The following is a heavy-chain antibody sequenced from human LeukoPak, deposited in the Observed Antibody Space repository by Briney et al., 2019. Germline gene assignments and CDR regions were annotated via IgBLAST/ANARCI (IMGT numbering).Heavy chain of an antibody. J-gene: IGHJ4*02. CDR3: ARDYYDSSGYYRTFLFDY. CDR2: ISAYNGNT. D-gene: IGHD3-22*01. Sequence: ASVKVSCKASGYTFTSYGISWVRQAPGRGLEWMGWISAYNGNTNYAQKLQGRVTMTTDTSTSTAYMELRSLRSDDTAVYYCARDYYDSSGYYRTFLFDYWGQGTLVTVSS. V-gene: IGHV1-18*01. CDR1: GYTFTSYG.